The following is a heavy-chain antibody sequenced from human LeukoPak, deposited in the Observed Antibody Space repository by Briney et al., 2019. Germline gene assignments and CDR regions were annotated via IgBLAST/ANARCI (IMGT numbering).Heavy chain of an antibody. V-gene: IGHV1-18*01. CDR2: ISGYNGNT. CDR1: GYTFNNYG. CDR3: ARDATGASGAFDI. D-gene: IGHD3-10*01. J-gene: IGHJ3*02. Sequence: ASVKVSCKASGYTFNNYGITWVRQAPGQGLEWMGWISGYNGNTNYAQKLQGRVTMTTDTSTSTAYMELSSLRSEDTAVYYCARDATGASGAFDIWGQGTMVTVSS.